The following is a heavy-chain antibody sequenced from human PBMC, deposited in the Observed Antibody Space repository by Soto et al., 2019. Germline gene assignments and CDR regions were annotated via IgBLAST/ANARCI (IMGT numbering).Heavy chain of an antibody. D-gene: IGHD3-16*01. J-gene: IGHJ4*02. CDR3: AFGNLSYYFDY. CDR2: IWYDGSDK. CDR1: GFTFSGFG. V-gene: IGHV3-33*01. Sequence: LRLSCAASGFTFSGFGMHWVRQAPGKGLEWVAIIWYDGSDKYYADSVRGRFTISRDNSKNTLSLQMNSLRAEDTAVYHCAFGNLSYYFDYWGQGTPVTVSS.